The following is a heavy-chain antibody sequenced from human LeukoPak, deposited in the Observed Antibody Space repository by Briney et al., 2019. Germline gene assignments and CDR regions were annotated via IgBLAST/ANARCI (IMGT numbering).Heavy chain of an antibody. J-gene: IGHJ4*02. Sequence: SQTLSLTCAISGDSVSSNSAAWNWIRQSPSRGLEWLGRTYYRSKWYNDYAVSVKSRITINPDTSKNQFSLQLNSVTPEDTAVYYCANLFRFGELLPFDYWGQGTLVTVSS. CDR3: ANLFRFGELLPFDY. CDR2: TYYRSKWYN. D-gene: IGHD3-10*01. V-gene: IGHV6-1*01. CDR1: GDSVSSNSAA.